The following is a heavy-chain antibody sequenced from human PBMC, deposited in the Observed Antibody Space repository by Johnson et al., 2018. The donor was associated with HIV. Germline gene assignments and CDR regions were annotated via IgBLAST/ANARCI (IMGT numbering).Heavy chain of an antibody. J-gene: IGHJ3*02. Sequence: VQLVESGGGVVQPGRSLRLSCAASGFTFSSYAMHWVRQAPGKGLEWVSAISGSGGSTYYADSVKGRFTISRDNSKSTLYLQMNSLRAEDTAVYYCANDFWSGSGIWGQGTMVTVSS. CDR1: GFTFSSYA. CDR2: ISGSGGST. D-gene: IGHD3-3*01. CDR3: ANDFWSGSGI. V-gene: IGHV3-23*04.